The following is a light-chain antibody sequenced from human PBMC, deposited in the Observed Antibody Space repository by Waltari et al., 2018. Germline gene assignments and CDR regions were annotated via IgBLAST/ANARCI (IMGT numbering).Light chain of an antibody. V-gene: IGLV3-27*01. Sequence: YDLAQPFSVSVSPGQTATITCPGAVLAAKSVRWFQPRPGQAPTLNLYKDTERPSGIPECFSGSSSGSTVTLTIRGALLEDEADYHCHAAADNNWFFGGGTKLTVL. CDR3: HAAADNNWF. CDR2: KDT. CDR1: VLAAKS. J-gene: IGLJ2*01.